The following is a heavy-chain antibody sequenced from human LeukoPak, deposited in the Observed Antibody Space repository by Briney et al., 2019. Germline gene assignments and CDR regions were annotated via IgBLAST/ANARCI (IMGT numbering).Heavy chain of an antibody. D-gene: IGHD1-20*01. CDR1: GFTFSNYG. CDR3: ARDPPFIIGTTFFDY. J-gene: IGHJ4*02. V-gene: IGHV3-33*01. CDR2: IWSDGSNK. Sequence: GGSLRLSCAASGFTFSNYGMHWVRQAPGKGLEWVAVIWSDGSNKYYADSVRGRFTISRDNSKNTLYLQMNSLRAEDTAVYYCARDPPFIIGTTFFDYWGQGTLVTVSS.